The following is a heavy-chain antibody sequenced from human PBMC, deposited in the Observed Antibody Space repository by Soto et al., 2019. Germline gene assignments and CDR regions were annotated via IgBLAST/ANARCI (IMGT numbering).Heavy chain of an antibody. CDR3: ARVPGP. V-gene: IGHV4-30-2*01. J-gene: IGHJ5*02. Sequence: ASETLSLTCAVSGGSISSGGYSWSWIRQPPGKGLEWIGYIYHSGSTYYNPSLKSRVTISVDRSKNQFSLKLGSVTAADTAVYYCARVPGPWAQGTLVTVSS. CDR1: GGSISSGGYS. CDR2: IYHSGST.